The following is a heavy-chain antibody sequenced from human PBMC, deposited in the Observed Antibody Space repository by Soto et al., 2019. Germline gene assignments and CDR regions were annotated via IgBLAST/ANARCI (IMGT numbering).Heavy chain of an antibody. CDR3: AKDRVGGTFYTPLGF. J-gene: IGHJ4*02. D-gene: IGHD1-7*01. V-gene: IGHV3-30*18. CDR1: GFKFDNYG. Sequence: GGSLRLSCQASGFKFDNYGMHWVRQADNKGLEWVAVITYDGSNKYYADSVKGRFTISRDNSKNTLSLHLNTLKPEDTAVYHCAKDRVGGTFYTPLGFWGQGTLVTVSS. CDR2: ITYDGSNK.